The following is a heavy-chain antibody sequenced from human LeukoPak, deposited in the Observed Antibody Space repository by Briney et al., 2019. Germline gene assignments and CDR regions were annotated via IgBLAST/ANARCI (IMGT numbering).Heavy chain of an antibody. V-gene: IGHV3-49*03. Sequence: HSGGSLRLSCSASGFTFDDYAVSWFRQAPGRGLEWVGFIRSKALGGTPEYAASVRGRLTISRDDSKSIAYLQMNSLKTEDTAVYYCTRNTVTVHFDYWSQGTLVTVSS. CDR3: TRNTVTVHFDY. CDR2: IRSKALGGTP. CDR1: GFTFDDYA. D-gene: IGHD4-17*01. J-gene: IGHJ4*02.